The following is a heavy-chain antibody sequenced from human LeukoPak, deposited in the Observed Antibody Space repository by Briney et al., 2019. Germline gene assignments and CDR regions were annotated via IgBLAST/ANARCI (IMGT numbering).Heavy chain of an antibody. J-gene: IGHJ4*02. D-gene: IGHD3-22*01. V-gene: IGHV3-23*01. Sequence: GGSLRLSCAASGFTFNNYAMMWVRQAPGKGLEWVSAISGSGGSTYYADSVKDRFTISRDNSKNTLYLQMNSLRAEDTAVYYCAKRGYYYDSSGYYSFDYWGQGTLVTVSS. CDR1: GFTFNNYA. CDR3: AKRGYYYDSSGYYSFDY. CDR2: ISGSGGST.